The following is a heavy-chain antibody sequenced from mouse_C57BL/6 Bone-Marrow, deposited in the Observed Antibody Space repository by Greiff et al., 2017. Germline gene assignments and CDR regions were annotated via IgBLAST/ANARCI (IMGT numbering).Heavy chain of an antibody. V-gene: IGHV5-9-1*02. J-gene: IGHJ3*01. Sequence: EVKLMESGEGLVKPGGSLKLSCAASGFTFSSYAMSWVRQTPEKRLEWVAYISSGGDYIYYADTVKGRFTISRDNARNTLYLQMSSLKSEDTAMYYCTRDRGDPFACWGQGTLVTVSA. CDR2: ISSGGDYI. D-gene: IGHD3-1*01. CDR3: TRDRGDPFAC. CDR1: GFTFSSYA.